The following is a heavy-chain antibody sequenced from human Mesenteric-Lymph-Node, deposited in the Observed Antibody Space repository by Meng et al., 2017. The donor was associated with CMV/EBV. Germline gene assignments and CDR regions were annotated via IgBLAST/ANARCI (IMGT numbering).Heavy chain of an antibody. CDR1: GFTFSTYA. CDR2: IDTGGSST. J-gene: IGHJ5*02. CDR3: AKDLDSSGYYSNWLDP. Sequence: ETLSLTCAASGFTFSTYAMNWVRQAPGKGLEWVSLIDTGGSSTYYADSVKGRFTISRDNSKNTLYLQMNSLRAEDTAVYYCAKDLDSSGYYSNWLDPWGQGTLVTVSS. V-gene: IGHV3-23*03. D-gene: IGHD3-22*01.